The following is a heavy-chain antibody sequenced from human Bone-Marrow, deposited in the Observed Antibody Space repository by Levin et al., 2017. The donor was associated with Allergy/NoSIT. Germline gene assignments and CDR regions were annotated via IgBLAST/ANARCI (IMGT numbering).Heavy chain of an antibody. V-gene: IGHV1-46*01. J-gene: IGHJ4*02. Sequence: ASVKVSCKASGYTFTDYYLHWVRQAPGQGLEWMGIFNPRGGSTKYAQKFQGRLTLTGDTSTSTVYMELSTLGSDDTAVYYCARLRGFCSAGACYFDFWGQGTLVTVSS. D-gene: IGHD2-15*01. CDR1: GYTFTDYY. CDR3: ARLRGFCSAGACYFDF. CDR2: FNPRGGST.